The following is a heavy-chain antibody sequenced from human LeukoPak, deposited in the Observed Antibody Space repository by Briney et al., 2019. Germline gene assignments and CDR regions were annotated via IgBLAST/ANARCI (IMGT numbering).Heavy chain of an antibody. D-gene: IGHD4-11*01. Sequence: SETLSLTCAVSGYSISSGYYWGWIRQPPGKGLEWIGSIYHSGSTYYNPSLKSRVTISVDTSKNQFSLKLSSVTAADTAVYYCARHDFYSNYPHNWFDPWGQGTLVTVSS. CDR3: ARHDFYSNYPHNWFDP. J-gene: IGHJ5*02. CDR2: IYHSGST. CDR1: GYSISSGYY. V-gene: IGHV4-38-2*01.